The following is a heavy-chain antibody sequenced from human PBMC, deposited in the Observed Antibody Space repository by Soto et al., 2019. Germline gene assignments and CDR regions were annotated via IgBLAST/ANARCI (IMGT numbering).Heavy chain of an antibody. CDR3: ARDFHVVVVPAAIPDY. J-gene: IGHJ4*02. CDR2: IWYDGSNK. D-gene: IGHD2-2*01. Sequence: GGSLRLSCAASGFTFSSYGMHWGRQAPGKGLEWVAVIWYDGSNKYYADSVKGRFTISRDNSKNTLYLQMNSLRAEDTAVYYCARDFHVVVVPAAIPDYWGQGTLVTVSS. V-gene: IGHV3-33*01. CDR1: GFTFSSYG.